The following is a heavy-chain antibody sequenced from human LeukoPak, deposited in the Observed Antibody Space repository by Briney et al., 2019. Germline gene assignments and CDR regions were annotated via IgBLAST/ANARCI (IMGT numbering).Heavy chain of an antibody. J-gene: IGHJ6*02. CDR2: IYSSGST. CDR3: ARDGYSTPDV. D-gene: IGHD6-13*01. Sequence: SETLSLTCTVSGGSISSYYWSWIRQPAGKGLEWIGRIYSSGSTNYNPSLKSRVTLSVDTSKNQFSLKLTSVTAADTAVYYCARDGYSTPDVWGQGTTVTVSS. V-gene: IGHV4-4*07. CDR1: GGSISSYY.